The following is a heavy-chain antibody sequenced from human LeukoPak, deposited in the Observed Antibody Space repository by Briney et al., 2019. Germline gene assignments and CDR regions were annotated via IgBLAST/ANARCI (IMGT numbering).Heavy chain of an antibody. CDR1: GYTVTGYY. J-gene: IGHJ4*02. V-gene: IGHV1-2*02. D-gene: IGHD3-22*01. CDR3: ARDIAQESYYYDSSGYTSNFDY. Sequence: ASVKVSCKASGYTVTGYYMHWVRQAPGQGLEWMGWINPNSGGTNYAQKFQGRVTITRDTSISTAYMELSRLRSDDTAVYYCARDIAQESYYYDSSGYTSNFDYWGQGTLVTVSS. CDR2: INPNSGGT.